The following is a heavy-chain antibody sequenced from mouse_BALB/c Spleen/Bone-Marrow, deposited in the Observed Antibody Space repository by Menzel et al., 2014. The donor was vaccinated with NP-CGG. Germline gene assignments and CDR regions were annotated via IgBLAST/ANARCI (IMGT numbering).Heavy chain of an antibody. CDR2: ISSGSSTI. Sequence: EVQLQESGGGLVQPGGPRKLSCAASGFTFSSFGMHWVRQAPEKGLEWVAYISSGSSTIYYADTVKGRFTISRDNPKNTLFLQMTSLRSEDTAMYYCARSYYGSSYYFDYWGQGTTLTVSS. D-gene: IGHD1-1*01. CDR1: GFTFSSFG. CDR3: ARSYYGSSYYFDY. J-gene: IGHJ2*01. V-gene: IGHV5-17*02.